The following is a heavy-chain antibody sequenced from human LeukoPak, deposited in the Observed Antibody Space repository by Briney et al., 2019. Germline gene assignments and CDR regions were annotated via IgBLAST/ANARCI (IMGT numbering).Heavy chain of an antibody. CDR1: GGSISSHY. V-gene: IGHV4-59*11. CDR3: AREGYSSGWNDY. J-gene: IGHJ4*02. CDR2: IYYSGTT. Sequence: SETLSLTCSVFGGSISSHYWSWIRQPPGKGPEWIGYIYYSGTTNYNPSLNSRVTISVDMSKNQFSLKLRSVTAADTAVYYCAREGYSSGWNDYWGQGTLVTASS. D-gene: IGHD6-19*01.